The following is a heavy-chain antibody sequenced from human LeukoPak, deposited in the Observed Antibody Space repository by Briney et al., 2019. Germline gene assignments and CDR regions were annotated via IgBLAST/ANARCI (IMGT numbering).Heavy chain of an antibody. D-gene: IGHD6-19*01. CDR1: GFTFDDYG. CDR3: ARGRYRSFVYYYMDV. J-gene: IGHJ6*03. V-gene: IGHV3-20*04. Sequence: GGSLRLSCAASGFTFDDYGMSWLRQAPGKGLEWVSGINWNGGSTGYADSVKGRFTISRDNAKNSLYLQMKSLRAEDTALYYCARGRYRSFVYYYMDVWGKGTTVTVSS. CDR2: INWNGGST.